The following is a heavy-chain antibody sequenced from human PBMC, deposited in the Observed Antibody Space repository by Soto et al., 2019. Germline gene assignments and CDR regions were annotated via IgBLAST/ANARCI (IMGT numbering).Heavy chain of an antibody. CDR1: GGSISSSSYY. Sequence: PSETLSLTCTVSGGSISSSSYYWGWIRQPPGKGLEWIGSIYYSGSTYYNPSLKSRVTISVDTSKNQFSLKLSSVTAADTAVYYCATVRGRAIAVAGLIDYWGQGTLVTVSS. D-gene: IGHD6-19*01. CDR2: IYYSGST. CDR3: ATVRGRAIAVAGLIDY. V-gene: IGHV4-39*01. J-gene: IGHJ4*02.